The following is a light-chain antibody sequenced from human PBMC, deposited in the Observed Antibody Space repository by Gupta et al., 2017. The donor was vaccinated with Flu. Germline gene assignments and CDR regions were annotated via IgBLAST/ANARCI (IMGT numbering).Light chain of an antibody. CDR1: SSDIGAYNY. J-gene: IGLJ1*01. V-gene: IGLV2-14*03. CDR2: EVS. Sequence: QSALTQPASVSGSPGQSITFSCTGTSSDIGAYNYVSWYQQHPGKAPKLMIEEVSNRPSGVSSRFSGSKSGKTASLTISGLQAEDEADYYCSSYTTRSTHVFGTGTTVTVL. CDR3: SSYTTRSTHV.